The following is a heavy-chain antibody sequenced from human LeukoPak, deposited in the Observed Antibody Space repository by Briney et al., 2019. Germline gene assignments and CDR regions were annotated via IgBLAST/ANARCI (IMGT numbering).Heavy chain of an antibody. Sequence: SETLSLTCTVSGGSISSSSYYWGWIRQPPGKGLEWIGSTYYSGSTYYNPSLKSRVTISVDTSKNQFSLKLSSVTAADTAVYYCARLHILTGYVDPWGQGTLVTVSS. CDR2: TYYSGST. J-gene: IGHJ5*02. CDR3: ARLHILTGYVDP. D-gene: IGHD3-9*01. CDR1: GGSISSSSYY. V-gene: IGHV4-39*01.